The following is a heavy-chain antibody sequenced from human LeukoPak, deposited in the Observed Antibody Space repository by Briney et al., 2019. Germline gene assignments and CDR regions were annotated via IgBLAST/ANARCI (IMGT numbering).Heavy chain of an antibody. J-gene: IGHJ4*02. D-gene: IGHD3-3*02. CDR1: GFTFSSYG. CDR3: ARDLRPGAELAAPPDY. V-gene: IGHV3-33*01. CDR2: IWYDGSNK. Sequence: QPGGPLRLSCAASGFTFSSYGMHWVPQAPGKGLEGVAVIWYDGSNKYYADSVKGRFTISRDNSKNTLYLQMNSLRAEDTAVYYCARDLRPGAELAAPPDYWGQGTLVTVSS.